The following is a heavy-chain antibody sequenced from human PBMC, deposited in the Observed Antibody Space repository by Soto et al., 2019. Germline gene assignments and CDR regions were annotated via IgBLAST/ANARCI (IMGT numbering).Heavy chain of an antibody. CDR2: INPANGNT. D-gene: IGHD1-26*01. V-gene: IGHV1-3*01. J-gene: IGHJ3*01. CDR3: ARDIVSAGLRANDAFDV. Sequence: QVQLVQSGAEMKKPGASVNISCQASGFTFSDTLINWVRHGPGQGLEWMGWINPANGNTRYSESFQGRVTISSLSSASTAYVALSDLTSEDTAVYYCARDIVSAGLRANDAFDVWGQGTMITVSS. CDR1: GFTFSDTL.